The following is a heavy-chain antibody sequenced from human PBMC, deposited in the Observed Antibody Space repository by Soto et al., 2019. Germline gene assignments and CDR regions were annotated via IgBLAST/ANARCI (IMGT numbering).Heavy chain of an antibody. Sequence: GESLKISCKGSGYSFTSYWIGWVRQMPGKGLEWMGIIYPGDSDTRYSPSFQGQVTISADKSISTAYLPWSSLKASDTAMYYFATTQRYCSGGCYCEADRRDLLDV. V-gene: IGHV5-51*01. CDR2: IYPGDSDT. J-gene: IGHJ3*01. D-gene: IGHD2-15*01. CDR1: GYSFTSYW. CDR3: ATTQRYCSGGCYCEADRRDLLDV.